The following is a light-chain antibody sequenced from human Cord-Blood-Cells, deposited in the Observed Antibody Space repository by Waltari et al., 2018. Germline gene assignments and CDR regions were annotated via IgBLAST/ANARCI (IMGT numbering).Light chain of an antibody. J-gene: IGKJ1*01. CDR1: QSVSSN. V-gene: IGKV3-15*01. CDR2: GAS. Sequence: EMVMTQSLATLSVSPGERATLPCRASQSVSSNLAWYHQKPGQDARLLIYGASTRATGIPSRFSGSGSGTEFTLTISSLQSEDFAFYYCQQYNNWPPWTFGQGTKVEIK. CDR3: QQYNNWPPWT.